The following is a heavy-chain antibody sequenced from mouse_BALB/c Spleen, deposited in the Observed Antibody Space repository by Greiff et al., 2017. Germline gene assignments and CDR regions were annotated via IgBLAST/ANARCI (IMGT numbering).Heavy chain of an antibody. CDR1: GFNIKDYY. D-gene: IGHD2-4*01. CDR2: IDPENGDT. CDR3: NANYDYDSDY. Sequence: VQLQQSGAELVRSGASVKLSCTASGFNIKDYYMHWVKQRPEQGLEWIGWIDPENGDTEYAPKFQGKATMTADTSSNTAYLQLSSLTSEDTAVYYCNANYDYDSDYWGQGTTLTVSS. V-gene: IGHV14-4*02. J-gene: IGHJ2*01.